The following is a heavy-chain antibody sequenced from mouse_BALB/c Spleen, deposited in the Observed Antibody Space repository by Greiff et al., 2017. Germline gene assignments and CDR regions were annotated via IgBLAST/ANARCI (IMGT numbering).Heavy chain of an antibody. D-gene: IGHD1-2*01. CDR1: GYAFSSYW. CDR3: ARGRGITTASFAY. CDR2: IYPGDGDT. Sequence: VKLMESGAELVRPGSSVKISCKASGYAFSSYWMNWVKQRPGQGLEWIGQIYPGDGDTNYNGKFKGKATLTADKSSSTAYMQLSSLTSEDSAVYFCARGRGITTASFAYWGQGTLVTVSA. J-gene: IGHJ3*01. V-gene: IGHV1-80*01.